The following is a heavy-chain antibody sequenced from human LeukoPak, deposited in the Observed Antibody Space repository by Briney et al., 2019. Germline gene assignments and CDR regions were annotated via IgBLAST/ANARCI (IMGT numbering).Heavy chain of an antibody. V-gene: IGHV3-33*01. Sequence: GGSLRLSCAASGFTFTSYGMHWVRQAPGKGLEWVAVIWYDGSNKYYADSVKGRFTISRDNSKNTLYLQMNSLRAEDTAVYYCARDPIAAVRFDYWGQGTLVTVYS. CDR3: ARDPIAAVRFDY. CDR2: IWYDGSNK. CDR1: GFTFTSYG. J-gene: IGHJ4*02. D-gene: IGHD6-13*01.